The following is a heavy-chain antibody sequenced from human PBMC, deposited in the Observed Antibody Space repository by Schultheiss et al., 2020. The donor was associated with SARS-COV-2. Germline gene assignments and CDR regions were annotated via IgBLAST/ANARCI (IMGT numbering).Heavy chain of an antibody. CDR1: GFTFDSYA. V-gene: IGHV3-30*04. CDR3: AKGNPTRDYFDY. CDR2: TSYDGSKK. D-gene: IGHD1-14*01. J-gene: IGHJ4*02. Sequence: GGSLRLSCAASGFTFDSYALHWVRQAPGKGLEWVAVTSYDGSKKFYADSVKGRFTISRDNSKNTLYLQMNSLRVEDTAVYYCAKGNPTRDYFDYWGQGTLVTVSS.